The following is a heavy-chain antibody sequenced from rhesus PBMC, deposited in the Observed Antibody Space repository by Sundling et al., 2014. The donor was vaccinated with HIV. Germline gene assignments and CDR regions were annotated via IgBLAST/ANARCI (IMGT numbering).Heavy chain of an antibody. CDR1: GASINTYW. V-gene: IGHV4-80*01. D-gene: IGHD3-3*01. CDR3: ARGSIFGLLIGTFDF. Sequence: QLQLQESGPGLVKPSETLSLTCTVSGASINTYWWTWLRQSPGKGLEWIGEIKGNSEVTNYNPSLRSRVTISRDTSKNEFSLKVGSVTVADTAVYYCARGSIFGLLIGTFDFWGRGLRVTVSS. CDR2: IKGNSEVT. J-gene: IGHJ3*01.